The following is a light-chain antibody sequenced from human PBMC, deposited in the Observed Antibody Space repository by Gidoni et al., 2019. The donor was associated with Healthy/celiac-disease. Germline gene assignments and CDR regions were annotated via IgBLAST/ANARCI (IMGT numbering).Light chain of an antibody. Sequence: EIVLTPSPVTLSLSPGERATLSCRASQSVSSSYLAWYQQKPGQAPRLLIYGASSRATGIPDRFSGSGSGTDFTLTISRLEPEDFAVYYCQQYGSSPLTFGQGTRLEIK. CDR2: GAS. CDR1: QSVSSSY. CDR3: QQYGSSPLT. V-gene: IGKV3-20*01. J-gene: IGKJ5*01.